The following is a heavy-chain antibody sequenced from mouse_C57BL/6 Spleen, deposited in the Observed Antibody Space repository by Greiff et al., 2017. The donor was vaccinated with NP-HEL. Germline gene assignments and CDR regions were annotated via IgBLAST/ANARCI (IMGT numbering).Heavy chain of an antibody. CDR3: ATPYYGSSYCFDY. D-gene: IGHD1-1*01. Sequence: VKLVESGAELVRPGASVKLSCKASGYTFTDYYINWVKQRPGQGLEWIARIYPGSGNTYYNEKFKGKATLTAEKSSSTAYMQLSSLTSEDSAVYFCATPYYGSSYCFDYWGQGTTLTVSS. J-gene: IGHJ2*01. CDR2: IYPGSGNT. CDR1: GYTFTDYY. V-gene: IGHV1-76*01.